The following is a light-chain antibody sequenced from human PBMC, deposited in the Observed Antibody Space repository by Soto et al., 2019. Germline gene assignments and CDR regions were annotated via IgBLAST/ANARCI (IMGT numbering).Light chain of an antibody. J-gene: IGKJ4*01. V-gene: IGKV3-20*01. CDR1: QSVSSSY. CDR3: QQYGSPPPFT. CDR2: GAS. Sequence: EIVLTQSPGTLSLSPGERATLSSRASQSVSSSYLAWYQQKPGQAPRLLIYGASSRATGIPDRFSGSGSGTDFTLTISRLEPEDFAVYYCQQYGSPPPFTFGGGTKVEIK.